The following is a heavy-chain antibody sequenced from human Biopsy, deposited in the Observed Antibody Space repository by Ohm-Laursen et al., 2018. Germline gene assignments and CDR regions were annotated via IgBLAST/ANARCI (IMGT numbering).Heavy chain of an antibody. V-gene: IGHV3-33*03. CDR1: GFIFKSYG. J-gene: IGHJ5*02. Sequence: SLRLSCAASGFIFKSYGMHWVRQAPGKGLEWVALIWYDGSDQYYADSVKGRFTISRDNSKNTVYLQMNSLRVEDTAVYYCAKGRSGGTGHGNWFDPWGQGTLVIVSS. D-gene: IGHD3-10*01. CDR2: IWYDGSDQ. CDR3: AKGRSGGTGHGNWFDP.